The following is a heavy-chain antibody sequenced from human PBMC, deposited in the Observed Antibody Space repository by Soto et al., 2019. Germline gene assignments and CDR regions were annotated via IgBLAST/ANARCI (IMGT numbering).Heavy chain of an antibody. V-gene: IGHV3-23*04. J-gene: IGHJ4*02. Sequence: VQLVESGGGVVQPGRSLRLSCAASGFTFSSYAMSWVRQAPGKGLEWVSAISGSGGSTYYADSVKGRFTISRDNSKNTLYLQMNSLRAEDTAVYYCAKGPRRIVGAFDYWGQGTLVTVSS. D-gene: IGHD1-26*01. CDR1: GFTFSSYA. CDR3: AKGPRRIVGAFDY. CDR2: ISGSGGST.